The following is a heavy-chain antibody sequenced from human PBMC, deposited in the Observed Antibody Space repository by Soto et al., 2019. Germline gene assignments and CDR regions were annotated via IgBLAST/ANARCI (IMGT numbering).Heavy chain of an antibody. D-gene: IGHD3-10*01. J-gene: IGHJ4*02. CDR2: INHSGST. Sequence: QVQLQQWGAGLLKPSETLSLTCAVYGGSFSGYYWSWIRQPPGKGLEWIGEINHSGSTNYNPSLKSRVTISVDTSKNQFSLKLSSVTAADTAVYYCARLPLRPGPQTNSGSYAKRYYFDYWGQGTLVTVSS. CDR1: GGSFSGYY. CDR3: ARLPLRPGPQTNSGSYAKRYYFDY. V-gene: IGHV4-34*01.